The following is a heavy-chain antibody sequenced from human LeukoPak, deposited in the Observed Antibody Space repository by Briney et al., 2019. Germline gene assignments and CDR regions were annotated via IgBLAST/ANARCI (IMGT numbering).Heavy chain of an antibody. D-gene: IGHD1-26*01. V-gene: IGHV3-53*01. CDR2: IYSGGST. Sequence: GGSLRLSCAASGFTVSSNYMSWVRQAPGRGLEWVSVIYSGGSTYYADSVKGRFAISRDNSKNTLYLQMNSLRAEDTAVYYCARVGEGAAKDWGQGTLVTVSS. CDR1: GFTVSSNY. J-gene: IGHJ4*02. CDR3: ARVGEGAAKD.